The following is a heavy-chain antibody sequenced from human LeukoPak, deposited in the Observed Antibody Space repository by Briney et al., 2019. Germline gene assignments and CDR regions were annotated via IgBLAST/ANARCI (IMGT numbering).Heavy chain of an antibody. CDR2: ISSSSSYI. CDR1: GFTFSSYS. CDR3: AKDSRGGSYYGRDLGH. J-gene: IGHJ4*02. V-gene: IGHV3-21*01. Sequence: GGSLRLSCAASGFTFSSYSMNWVRQAPGKGLEWVSSISSSSSYIYYADSVKGRFTISRDNAKNSLYLQMNSLRAEDTAVYYCAKDSRGGSYYGRDLGHWGQGTLVTVSS. D-gene: IGHD1-26*01.